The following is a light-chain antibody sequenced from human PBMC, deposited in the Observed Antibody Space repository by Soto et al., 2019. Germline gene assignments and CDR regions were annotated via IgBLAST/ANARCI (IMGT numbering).Light chain of an antibody. CDR1: NIGTKS. Sequence: SYELTQPPSVSVAPGQTARITCEGNNIGTKSVHWYQQRPGRAPTLVVYDDNDRPSGIPERFSGSRSGTSASLAITGLQAEDEADYYCQSYDNDLSVVFGGGTKVTVL. V-gene: IGLV3-21*02. J-gene: IGLJ2*01. CDR2: DDN. CDR3: QSYDNDLSVV.